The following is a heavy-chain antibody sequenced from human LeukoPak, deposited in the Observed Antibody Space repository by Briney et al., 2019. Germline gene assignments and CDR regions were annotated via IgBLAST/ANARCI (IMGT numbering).Heavy chain of an antibody. Sequence: GASVKVSCKASGYTFTGYYMHWVRQAPGQGLEWMGWINPNSGGTNYAQKFQGRVTMTRDTSISTAYMELSRLRSDDTAVYYCARVGWQWLPPYYYYYMDVWGKGTTVTISS. CDR3: ARVGWQWLPPYYYYYMDV. D-gene: IGHD6-19*01. CDR1: GYTFTGYY. V-gene: IGHV1-2*02. J-gene: IGHJ6*03. CDR2: INPNSGGT.